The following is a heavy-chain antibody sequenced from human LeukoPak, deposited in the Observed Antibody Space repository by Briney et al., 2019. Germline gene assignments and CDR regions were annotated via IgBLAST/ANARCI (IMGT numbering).Heavy chain of an antibody. V-gene: IGHV3-30-3*01. CDR1: GFTFSSIA. CDR3: ARDPQGYSSSWFDY. Sequence: GKSLRLSCAASGFTFSSIAMHWVRQAPGMGLEWVAVISYDGSTTYYADSVKGRFTISRDNSKNTLYLQMNSLRAGDTAVYYCARDPQGYSSSWFDYWGQGTLVTVSS. CDR2: ISYDGSTT. D-gene: IGHD6-13*01. J-gene: IGHJ4*02.